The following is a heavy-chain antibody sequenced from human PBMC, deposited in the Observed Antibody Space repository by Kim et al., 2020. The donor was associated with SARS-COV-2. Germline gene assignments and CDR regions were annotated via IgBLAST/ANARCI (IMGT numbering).Heavy chain of an antibody. D-gene: IGHD3-3*01. CDR2: MYYTGST. J-gene: IGHJ4*02. Sequence: SETLSLTCTVSGGSISSSSYYWGWIRQPPGEGLEWIGSMYYTGSTYYNSSLKSRVTISVDRSRNQVSLKLNSVTAADTAVYYCARGDFLSNWYYFDFWGQGTLVTVSS. CDR3: ARGDFLSNWYYFDF. V-gene: IGHV4-39*07. CDR1: GGSISSSSYY.